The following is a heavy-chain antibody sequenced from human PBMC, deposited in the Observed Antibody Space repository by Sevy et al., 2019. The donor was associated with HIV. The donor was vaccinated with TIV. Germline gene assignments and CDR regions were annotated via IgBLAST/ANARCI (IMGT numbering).Heavy chain of an antibody. CDR1: GGSITSLY. D-gene: IGHD1-26*01. CDR2: IYYNGHI. V-gene: IGHV4-59*08. Sequence: SETLSLTCTVSGGSITSLYWNWIRQPPGKGLEWIANIYYNGHINYNPSLKSRVTLSLNTSKNQFFQRRSSVTAADTAIYYCADENAWGRGYSWGQGTLVTVSS. J-gene: IGHJ4*02. CDR3: ADENAWGRGYS.